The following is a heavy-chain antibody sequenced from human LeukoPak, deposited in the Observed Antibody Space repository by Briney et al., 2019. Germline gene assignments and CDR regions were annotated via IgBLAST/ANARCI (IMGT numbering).Heavy chain of an antibody. D-gene: IGHD3-10*01. J-gene: IGHJ5*02. Sequence: PSETLSLTCTVSGGSISSGGYYWSWIRQHSGKGLEWIGYIYYSGTTYYNPSLKRRVTISVDTSKNQFSLMLSSVTAADTAVYYCANYGSGTYRFDPWGQGTLVTVSS. CDR1: GGSISSGGYY. CDR2: IYYSGTT. V-gene: IGHV4-31*03. CDR3: ANYGSGTYRFDP.